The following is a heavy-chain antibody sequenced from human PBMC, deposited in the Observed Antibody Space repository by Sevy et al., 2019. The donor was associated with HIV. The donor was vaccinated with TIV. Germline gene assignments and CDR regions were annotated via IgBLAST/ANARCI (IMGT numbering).Heavy chain of an antibody. Sequence: ASVKVSCMASRDSLSNYGMNWVRQAPGQGLEWMGGIIPRPGIANYAQKYQGRVTITADESTSTLYMEVRSLRAEDTGVYFCASMRPGGGDCYFFDSWGQGTLVTVSS. D-gene: IGHD2-21*02. V-gene: IGHV1-69*10. CDR2: IIPRPGIA. CDR1: RDSLSNYG. CDR3: ASMRPGGGDCYFFDS. J-gene: IGHJ4*02.